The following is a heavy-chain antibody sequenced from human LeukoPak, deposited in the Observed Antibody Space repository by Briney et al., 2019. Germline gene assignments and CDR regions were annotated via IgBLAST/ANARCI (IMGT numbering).Heavy chain of an antibody. CDR2: ISAYNVNT. D-gene: IGHD3-22*01. Sequence: GASVKVSCKASGYTFTSYGISWVRQAPGQGLEWMGWISAYNVNTNYAQKLQGRVTMTTDTSTSTAYMELRSLRSDDTAVYYCARDRYYDSSDYYFLWFDPWGQGTLVTVSS. CDR3: ARDRYYDSSDYYFLWFDP. V-gene: IGHV1-18*01. CDR1: GYTFTSYG. J-gene: IGHJ5*02.